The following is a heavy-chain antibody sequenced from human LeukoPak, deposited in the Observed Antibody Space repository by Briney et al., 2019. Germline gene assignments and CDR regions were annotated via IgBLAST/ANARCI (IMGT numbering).Heavy chain of an antibody. Sequence: SQTLSLTCAISGDSVSSNSAAWNWIRQSPSKGLNWLGRTYYRSNWYNDYAVSVKSRITINPDTSKNQFSLQLNSVTPEDTAVYYCAREMDQLTYYDFWSGYAGMTLDYWGQGTLVTVSS. J-gene: IGHJ4*02. CDR3: AREMDQLTYYDFWSGYAGMTLDY. D-gene: IGHD3-3*01. CDR2: TYYRSNWYN. V-gene: IGHV6-1*01. CDR1: GDSVSSNSAA.